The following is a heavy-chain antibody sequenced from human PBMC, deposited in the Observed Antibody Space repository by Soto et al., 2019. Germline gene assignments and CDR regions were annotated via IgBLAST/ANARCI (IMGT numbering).Heavy chain of an antibody. V-gene: IGHV4-59*03. CDR3: TKPRSSLQWPPFDP. Sequence: SETLSLTCTVSGGSISSYYWSWIRQPPGKGLEWIVYFFYSGSTNYNPSVRGRFTVSRDNSRNTLFLQMDSLRPDDTAVYYCTKPRSSLQWPPFDPWGHGTQVTVSS. CDR2: FFYSGST. D-gene: IGHD6-19*01. CDR1: GGSISSYY. J-gene: IGHJ5*02.